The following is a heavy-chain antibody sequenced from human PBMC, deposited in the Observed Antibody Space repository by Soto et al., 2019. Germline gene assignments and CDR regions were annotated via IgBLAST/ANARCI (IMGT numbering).Heavy chain of an antibody. CDR1: GGSVSSGSYY. Sequence: SETLSLTCTVSGGSVSSGSYYWSWIRQPPGKGLEWIGYIYYSGSTNYNPSLKSRVTIAVDTSKNQFSLKLSSVTAADTAVYYCARVPPDIVLMVYAPAGDCFDPCGQGTLVTVSS. J-gene: IGHJ5*02. V-gene: IGHV4-61*01. D-gene: IGHD2-8*01. CDR3: ARVPPDIVLMVYAPAGDCFDP. CDR2: IYYSGST.